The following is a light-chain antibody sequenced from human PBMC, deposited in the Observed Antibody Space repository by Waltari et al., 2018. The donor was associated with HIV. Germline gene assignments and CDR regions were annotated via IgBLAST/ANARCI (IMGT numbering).Light chain of an antibody. J-gene: IGLJ2*01. CDR3: QSYDISLSASVV. CDR1: SSTIGTGYD. V-gene: IGLV1-40*01. CDR2: GNN. Sequence: QSMLTQPPSVSGAPGQRVSISCTGSSSTIGTGYDVHWYQQLPGTAPKLLISGNNNRPPGVPDRFSASKSGTSASLTISGLQAEDEAVYFCQSYDISLSASVVFGGGTKLTVL.